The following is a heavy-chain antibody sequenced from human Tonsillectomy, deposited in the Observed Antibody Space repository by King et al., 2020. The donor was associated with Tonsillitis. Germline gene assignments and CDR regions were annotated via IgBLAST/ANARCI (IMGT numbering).Heavy chain of an antibody. J-gene: IGHJ4*02. V-gene: IGHV3-21*01. CDR3: ARALPDFWSGFIYPYFDY. CDR1: GFTFRTYS. Sequence: VQLVESGGGLVKPGGSLRLSCAASGFTFRTYSMNWVPQAPGNGLEWVSSISGSSIYKYYADPVNGRFTISRDNAKDSLYLQMKSLRAEDTAVYYCARALPDFWSGFIYPYFDYWGQGTLVTVSS. D-gene: IGHD3-3*01. CDR2: ISGSSIYK.